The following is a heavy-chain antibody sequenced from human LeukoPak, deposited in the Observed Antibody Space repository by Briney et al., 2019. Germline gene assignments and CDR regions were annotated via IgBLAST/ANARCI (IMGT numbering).Heavy chain of an antibody. CDR1: GGSISSSSF. CDR3: ARRGITYSTSYFDS. Sequence: SETLSLTCTVSGGSISSSSFWGWIRRPPGKGLEWIGHIFYSGSTYYNPSLKSRVTLSVDTSDNQFSLRLTSVSAADTAIYYCARRGITYSTSYFDSWGQGILVTV. CDR2: IFYSGST. J-gene: IGHJ4*02. D-gene: IGHD6-13*01. V-gene: IGHV4-39*01.